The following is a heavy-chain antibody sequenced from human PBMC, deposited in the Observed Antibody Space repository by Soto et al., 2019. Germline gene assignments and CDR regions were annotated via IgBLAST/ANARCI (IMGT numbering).Heavy chain of an antibody. V-gene: IGHV1-8*01. Sequence: QVQLVQSGAEIKKPGASVKVSCKASGYTFTNNDVTWVRQATGQGLEWMGWMNPGSGDTGYAQKVQGRVTMTRDISKATAYMELTGLTSEDTAIYYCARMESFCSLNWFDPWGQGTLVTVSS. CDR2: MNPGSGDT. CDR1: GYTFTNND. CDR3: ARMESFCSLNWFDP. J-gene: IGHJ5*02. D-gene: IGHD3-10*02.